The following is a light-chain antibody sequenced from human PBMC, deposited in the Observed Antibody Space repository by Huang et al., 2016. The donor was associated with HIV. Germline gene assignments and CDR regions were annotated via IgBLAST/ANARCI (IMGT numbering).Light chain of an antibody. J-gene: IGKJ4*01. CDR2: DGS. CDR3: QQFNNYPH. CDR1: QAINSP. Sequence: ATQLTQSPSSLSASVGDRVVITCRARQAINSPLAWYQQKPGRAPKLLIYDGSTLESGVPSRFSGSGSATDFTLTISSLQPEDLATYYCQQFNNYPHFGGGTKVAIK. V-gene: IGKV1D-13*01.